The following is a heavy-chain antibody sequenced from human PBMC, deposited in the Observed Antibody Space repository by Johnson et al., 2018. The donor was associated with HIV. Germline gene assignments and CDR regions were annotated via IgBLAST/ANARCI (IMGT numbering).Heavy chain of an antibody. J-gene: IGHJ3*01. Sequence: VQLVESGGGLIQPGGSLRLSCAASGFTVINTYMSWVRQPPGKGLEWVSVIYSGDSTFYAHSVKGRFTISRDNSKNTLYLQMNGLRVEDTAVYYCAKNWGSYGSEIDVWGQGTMVTVSS. V-gene: IGHV3-53*01. CDR2: IYSGDST. CDR3: AKNWGSYGSEIDV. CDR1: GFTVINTY. D-gene: IGHD3-10*01.